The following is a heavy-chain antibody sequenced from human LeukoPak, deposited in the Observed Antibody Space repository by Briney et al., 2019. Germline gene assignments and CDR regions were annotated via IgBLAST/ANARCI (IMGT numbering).Heavy chain of an antibody. D-gene: IGHD6-19*01. V-gene: IGHV1-2*02. CDR2: INPNSGGT. CDR3: ARGYSSGWYVNAEYFQH. Sequence: ASVKVSCKASGYTFTGYYMHWVRQAPGQGLEWMGWINPNSGGTNYAQKFQGRVTMTRDTSISTAYMELSRLRSDDTAVYYCARGYSSGWYVNAEYFQHWGQGILVTVSS. CDR1: GYTFTGYY. J-gene: IGHJ1*01.